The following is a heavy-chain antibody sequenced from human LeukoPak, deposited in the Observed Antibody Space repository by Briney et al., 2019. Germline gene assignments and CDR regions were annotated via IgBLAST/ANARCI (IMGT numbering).Heavy chain of an antibody. Sequence: PSETLSLTCTVSGGSISSYYWSWIRQPAGKGLEWIGRIYTSGSTNYNPSLKSRVTMSVDTSKNQFSLKLSSVTAADTAVYYCARDPGGGNGATGYYYYMDVWGKGTTVTVSS. CDR2: IYTSGST. J-gene: IGHJ6*03. D-gene: IGHD4-23*01. CDR3: ARDPGGGNGATGYYYYMDV. V-gene: IGHV4-4*07. CDR1: GGSISSYY.